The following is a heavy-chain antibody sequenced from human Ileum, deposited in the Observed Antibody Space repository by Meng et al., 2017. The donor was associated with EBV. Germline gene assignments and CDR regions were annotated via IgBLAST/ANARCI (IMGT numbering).Heavy chain of an antibody. Sequence: QVQLVQSGVEGKKPGASVKVSCKASGYTFINHDSNWVRQAAGQGLESIGWMNSYTGNAGYAQKFRGRVTMTRDTSINTAYLEVISLTSEDTAVYYCARGSGAGGRDWFDPWGQGTLVTVSS. CDR1: GYTFINHD. CDR2: MNSYTGNA. CDR3: ARGSGAGGRDWFDP. D-gene: IGHD3-16*01. J-gene: IGHJ5*02. V-gene: IGHV1-8*01.